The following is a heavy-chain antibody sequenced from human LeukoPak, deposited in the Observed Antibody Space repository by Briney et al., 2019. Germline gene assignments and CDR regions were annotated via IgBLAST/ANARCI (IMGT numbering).Heavy chain of an antibody. CDR1: GYSISSGYY. J-gene: IGHJ3*02. CDR3: ASTYSLYDAFDI. Sequence: PSETLSLTCTVSGYSISSGYYWGWIRQPPGKGLEWIGSIYHSGSTYYNPSLKSRVTISVDTSKNQFSLKLISVTAADTAVYYCASTYSLYDAFDIWGQGTMVTVSS. CDR2: IYHSGST. V-gene: IGHV4-38-2*02. D-gene: IGHD1-26*01.